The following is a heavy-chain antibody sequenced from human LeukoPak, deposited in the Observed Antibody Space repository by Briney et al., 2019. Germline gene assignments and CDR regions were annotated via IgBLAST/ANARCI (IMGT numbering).Heavy chain of an antibody. CDR2: IKQDGTEK. CDR3: ARDVRPDY. Sequence: TGGSLRLSCAASGFTFSSYAVSWVRQAPGEGLEWVANIKQDGTEKYYMDSVKGRFSISRDNAKNSLYLQMNALRAEDTAVYYCARDVRPDYWGQGTLVTVST. J-gene: IGHJ4*02. V-gene: IGHV3-7*04. CDR1: GFTFSSYA. D-gene: IGHD6-6*01.